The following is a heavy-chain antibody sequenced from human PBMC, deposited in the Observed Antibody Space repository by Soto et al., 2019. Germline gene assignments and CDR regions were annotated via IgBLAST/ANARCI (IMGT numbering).Heavy chain of an antibody. CDR2: ISPNSGNT. V-gene: IGHV1-18*04. CDR1: GYTSTGYY. CDR3: ARDLTMDV. D-gene: IGHD3-9*01. Sequence: ASVKVSCKASGYTSTGYYMHWVRQAPGQGLEWMGWISPNSGNTNYAQKLQGRVTMTTDTSTSTAYMELRSLRSDDTAVYYCARDLTMDVWGQGTTVTVSS. J-gene: IGHJ6*02.